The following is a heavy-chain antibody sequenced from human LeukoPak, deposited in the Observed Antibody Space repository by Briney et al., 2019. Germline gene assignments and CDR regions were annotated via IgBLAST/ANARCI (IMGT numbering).Heavy chain of an antibody. Sequence: GASVKVSCKASGGTFSSYAISWVRQAPGQGLEWMGRIIPILGIANYAQKFQGRVTITADKSTSTAYMELSSLRSEDTAVYYCARGGTDGAGYSSSRYWGQGTLVTVSS. CDR3: ARGGTDGAGYSSSRY. CDR1: GGTFSSYA. D-gene: IGHD6-6*01. J-gene: IGHJ4*02. CDR2: IIPILGIA. V-gene: IGHV1-69*04.